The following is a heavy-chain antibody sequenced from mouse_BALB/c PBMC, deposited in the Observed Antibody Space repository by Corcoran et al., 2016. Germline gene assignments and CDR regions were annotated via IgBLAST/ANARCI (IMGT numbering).Heavy chain of an antibody. Sequence: QVQLQQSGPGLVKPGASVKMSCKASGYTFTDYVISWVKQRTGQGLEWIGEIYPGSGSTYYNEKFKGKATLTADKSSNTAYMQLSSLTSEDSAVYFCARGGTTATAMDYWGQGTSVTVSS. CDR2: IYPGSGST. CDR3: ARGGTTATAMDY. V-gene: IGHV1-81*01. D-gene: IGHD1-2*01. J-gene: IGHJ4*01. CDR1: GYTFTDYV.